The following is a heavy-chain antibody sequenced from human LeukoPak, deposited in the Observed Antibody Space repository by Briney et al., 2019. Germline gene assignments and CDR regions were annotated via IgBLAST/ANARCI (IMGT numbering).Heavy chain of an antibody. V-gene: IGHV3-23*01. CDR2: ISGSGTPT. D-gene: IGHD3-10*01. CDR1: GFTFSSYA. J-gene: IGHJ3*02. Sequence: TGGSLRLSCAASGFTFSSYAMSWVRQAPDKGLEWVSAISGSGTPTYYADSVKGRFTISRDNAKNTLYLQMNSLRAEDTAVYYCARDKVRGVAGSDIWGQGTMVTVSS. CDR3: ARDKVRGVAGSDI.